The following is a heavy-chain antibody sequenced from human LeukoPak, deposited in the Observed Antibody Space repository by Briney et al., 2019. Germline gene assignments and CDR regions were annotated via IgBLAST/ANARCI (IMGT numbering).Heavy chain of an antibody. CDR2: IYSSGST. V-gene: IGHV4-4*07. J-gene: IGHJ4*01. CDR3: AKGYGSGSFFY. Sequence: SETLSLTCTVSGGSISSYYWSWIRQPAGKGLEWIGRIYSSGSTNYNPSLKSRVTISLDKSKNKFSFKLSSVTAADTAGEYCAKGYGSGSFFYWG. CDR1: GGSISSYY. D-gene: IGHD3-10*01.